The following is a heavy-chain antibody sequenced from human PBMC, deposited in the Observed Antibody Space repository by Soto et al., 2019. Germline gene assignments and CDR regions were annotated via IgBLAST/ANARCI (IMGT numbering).Heavy chain of an antibody. CDR3: ACNWGNSLKNWPDP. CDR1: AGTFPHYA. J-gene: IGHJ5*02. CDR2: IIPVLATT. D-gene: IGHD7-27*01. Sequence: SVKVSCKASAGTFPHYALSWVRQAPGQGLEWIGGIIPVLATTTYAQKFQGRVSIIADESTNTVYVELSSLRSEDTAVYYCACNWGNSLKNWPDPWGKGTLVTVSS. V-gene: IGHV1-69*13.